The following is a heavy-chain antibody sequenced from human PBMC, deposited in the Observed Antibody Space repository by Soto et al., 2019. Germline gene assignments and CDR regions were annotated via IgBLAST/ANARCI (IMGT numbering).Heavy chain of an antibody. CDR2: ISYSGTT. CDR3: ARGRGYSYGLDP. CDR1: GDSISSVYNY. Sequence: QVQLQESGPGLMTPSQTLSLTCTVSGDSISSVYNYWSWIRQPPGEGLEWIGFISYSGTTSYSPSLKSRLAISLDTSKNQFSLSLTSVTAADTAVYYCARGRGYSYGLDPWGQGTLVTVSS. J-gene: IGHJ5*02. D-gene: IGHD5-12*01. V-gene: IGHV4-30-4*01.